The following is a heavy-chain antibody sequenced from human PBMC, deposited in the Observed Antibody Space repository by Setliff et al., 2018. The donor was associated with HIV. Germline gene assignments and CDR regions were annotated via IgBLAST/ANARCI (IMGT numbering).Heavy chain of an antibody. Sequence: GGSLRLSCATSGLTLSYYTMHWVRQAPGKGLEWVAFISFDGSVKNYGDSVKGRFTISRDNSKNTLYLQLNSLRPEDTAVYYCASRGYSYGFEYWGQGTLVTVSS. CDR3: ASRGYSYGFEY. CDR2: ISFDGSVK. V-gene: IGHV3-30*04. J-gene: IGHJ4*02. D-gene: IGHD5-18*01. CDR1: GLTLSYYT.